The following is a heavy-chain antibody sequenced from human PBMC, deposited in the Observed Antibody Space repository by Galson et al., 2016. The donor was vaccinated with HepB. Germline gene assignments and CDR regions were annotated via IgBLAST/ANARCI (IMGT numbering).Heavy chain of an antibody. CDR3: VKTGGTPTTNFDC. D-gene: IGHD2-8*02. CDR1: GFTFSNCA. V-gene: IGHV3-64D*09. J-gene: IGHJ4*02. CDR2: ISHSGVSA. Sequence: SLRLSCAAFGFTFSNCAMHWVRQAPGRGPESVSVISHSGVSAFYSDSVKGRFTISRDNSKNTLVLQMSSLRREDTAVYYCVKTGGTPTTNFDCWGQGTLVIVSS.